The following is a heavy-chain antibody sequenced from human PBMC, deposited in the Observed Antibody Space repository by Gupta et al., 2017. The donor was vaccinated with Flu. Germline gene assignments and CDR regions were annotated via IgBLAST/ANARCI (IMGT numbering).Heavy chain of an antibody. CDR1: GFTFSSYS. J-gene: IGHJ2*01. V-gene: IGHV3-21*01. CDR2: ISSSSSYI. Sequence: QLVESGGGLVKPGGSLRLSCAASGFTFSSYSMNWVRQAPGKGLEWVSSISSSSSYIYYADSVKGRFTISRDNAKNSLYLQMNSLRAEDTAVYYGARAWGGDYCYFDLWGRGTPVTVSS. D-gene: IGHD2-21*01. CDR3: ARAWGGDYCYFDL.